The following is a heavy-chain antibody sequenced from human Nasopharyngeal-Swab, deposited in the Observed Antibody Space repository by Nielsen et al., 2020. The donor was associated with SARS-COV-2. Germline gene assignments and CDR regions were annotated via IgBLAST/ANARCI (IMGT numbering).Heavy chain of an antibody. V-gene: IGHV4-39*01. CDR2: IDVSGTT. Sequence: WIRQPPGKGLEWIGNIDVSGTTFYSPSLKTRVTLSVDTSQNQFSQNLISVTAADTAVYYCARRVVSPEFYFDYWGQGALVTVSS. D-gene: IGHD2-2*01. J-gene: IGHJ4*02. CDR3: ARRVVSPEFYFDY.